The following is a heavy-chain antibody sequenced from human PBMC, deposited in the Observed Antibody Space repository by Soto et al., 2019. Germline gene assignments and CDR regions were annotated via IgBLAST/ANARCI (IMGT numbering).Heavy chain of an antibody. CDR2: IYHSGST. CDR1: GYSISSGYY. Sequence: SETLSLTCAVSGYSISSGYYWGWIRQPPGKGLEWIGSIYHSGSTYYNPSLKSRVTISVDTSKNQFSLKLSSVTAADTAVYYCARDRGGCSSKSCYSIVFYYYYGMDVWGQGTTVTVSS. V-gene: IGHV4-38-2*02. CDR3: ARDRGGCSSKSCYSIVFYYYYGMDV. J-gene: IGHJ6*02. D-gene: IGHD2-2*02.